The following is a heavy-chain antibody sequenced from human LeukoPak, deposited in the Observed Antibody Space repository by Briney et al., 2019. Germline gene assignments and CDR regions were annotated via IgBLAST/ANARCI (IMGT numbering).Heavy chain of an antibody. CDR1: GASISSYY. J-gene: IGHJ3*02. CDR3: ARDSGQSIVVMFDT. D-gene: IGHD3-22*01. Sequence: SETLSLTCTVSGASISSYYWSWIRQPPGKGLEWIGYIYYSGSTNYNPSLKSRVTISVDTSKNQFSLKLSSVTAADTAVYYCARDSGQSIVVMFDTWGQGTMVTVSS. V-gene: IGHV4-59*01. CDR2: IYYSGST.